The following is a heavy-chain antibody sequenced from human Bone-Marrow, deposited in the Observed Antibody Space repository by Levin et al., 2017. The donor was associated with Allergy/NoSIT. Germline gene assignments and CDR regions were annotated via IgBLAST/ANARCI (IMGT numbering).Heavy chain of an antibody. V-gene: IGHV3-9*01. Sequence: SCAASGFTFDDYAMHWVRQIPGKGLEWVSGITWNSAKIAYGDSFKGRFTISRDNAKNSLDLQMNSLRPEDTALYYCAEDIASGYCLAFDYWGQGALVTVSS. CDR1: GFTFDDYA. D-gene: IGHD5-12*01. CDR3: AEDIASGYCLAFDY. J-gene: IGHJ4*02. CDR2: ITWNSAKI.